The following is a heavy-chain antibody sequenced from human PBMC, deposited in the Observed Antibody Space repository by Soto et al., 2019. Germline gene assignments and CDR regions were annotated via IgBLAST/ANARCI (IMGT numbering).Heavy chain of an antibody. CDR1: GYNFAGYW. Sequence: GESLKISCKGSGYNFAGYWIAWVRQMPGKGLELMGIIYPSDSDTRYRPSFQGQVTISADKSISSAYLQWSSLRSDDTAVYYCAREMPPPYYYDSSGYPLDYWGQGTLVTVSS. CDR2: IYPSDSDT. CDR3: AREMPPPYYYDSSGYPLDY. V-gene: IGHV5-51*01. D-gene: IGHD3-22*01. J-gene: IGHJ4*02.